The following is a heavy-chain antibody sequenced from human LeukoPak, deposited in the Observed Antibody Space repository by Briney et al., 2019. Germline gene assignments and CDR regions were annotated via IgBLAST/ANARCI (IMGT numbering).Heavy chain of an antibody. D-gene: IGHD6-6*01. V-gene: IGHV4-4*09. J-gene: IGHJ4*02. CDR3: ARSIAARPRYYFDY. CDR1: GGSISSYY. Sequence: SETPSLTCTVSGGSISSYYWSWIRQPPGKGLEWIGYIYTSGSTNYNPSLKSRVTISVDTSKNQSSLKLSSVTAADTAVYYCARSIAARPRYYFDYWGQGTLVTVSS. CDR2: IYTSGST.